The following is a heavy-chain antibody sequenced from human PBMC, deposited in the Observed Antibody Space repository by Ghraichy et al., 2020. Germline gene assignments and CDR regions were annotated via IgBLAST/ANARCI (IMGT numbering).Heavy chain of an antibody. J-gene: IGHJ4*02. CDR3: ARGSRMDIVARTFAY. Sequence: SETLSLTCTVSGGSISSYYWSWIRQPPGKGLEWIGYIYYSGSTNYNPSLKSRVTISVDTSKNQFSLKLSSVTAAETAVYYCARGSRMDIVARTFAYWGQGTLVTVSS. V-gene: IGHV4-59*01. CDR1: GGSISSYY. CDR2: IYYSGST. D-gene: IGHD5-12*01.